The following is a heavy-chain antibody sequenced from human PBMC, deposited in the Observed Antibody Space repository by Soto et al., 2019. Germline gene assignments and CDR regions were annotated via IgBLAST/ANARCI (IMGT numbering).Heavy chain of an antibody. D-gene: IGHD6-6*01. CDR1: GVTFRNYT. CDR3: ATSHFYSNSHIGLFGMDV. J-gene: IGHJ6*02. Sequence: EVQLLESGGGLVQPGGSLRLSCATSGVTFRNYTMSWVRQAPGKGLEWVSGISGGGGTTYYADSVKGRFTISRDNSKNTLYLQINSLIAEDTAVYYCATSHFYSNSHIGLFGMDVWGQGTTVTFSS. CDR2: ISGGGGTT. V-gene: IGHV3-23*01.